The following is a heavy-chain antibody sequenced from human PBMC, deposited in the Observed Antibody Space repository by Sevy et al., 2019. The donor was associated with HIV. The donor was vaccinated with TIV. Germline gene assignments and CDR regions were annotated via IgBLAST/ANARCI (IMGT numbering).Heavy chain of an antibody. D-gene: IGHD3-22*01. CDR3: ARHLLSYYYDSSGYAFDI. J-gene: IGHJ3*02. V-gene: IGHV4-39*01. CDR1: GGSISSSSYY. Sequence: SETLSLTCTVSGGSISSSSYYWGWIRQPPGKGLEWIGSIYYSGSTYYNPSLKSRVTISVDTSKNQFSLKLSSVTAADTAVYYCARHLLSYYYDSSGYAFDIWGQGTMVTVSS. CDR2: IYYSGST.